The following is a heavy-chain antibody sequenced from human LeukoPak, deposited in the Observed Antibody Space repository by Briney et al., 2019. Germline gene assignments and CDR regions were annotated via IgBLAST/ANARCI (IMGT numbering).Heavy chain of an antibody. V-gene: IGHV3-11*04. CDR2: ISSPGTTM. D-gene: IGHD1-26*01. CDR1: GFTFSEYY. Sequence: PGGPLRLSCAASGFTFSEYYMSWIRQAPGKGLEWVSYISSPGTTMFYADSVKGRFTISRDNAKNSLYLQMNSLRAEDTAVYYCARVGAPVGYWGQGTLVTVSS. J-gene: IGHJ4*02. CDR3: ARVGAPVGY.